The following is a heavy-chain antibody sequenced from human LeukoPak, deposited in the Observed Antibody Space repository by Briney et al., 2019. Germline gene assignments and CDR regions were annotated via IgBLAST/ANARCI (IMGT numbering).Heavy chain of an antibody. CDR2: IRGSGVST. CDR3: ATLEYCSGGSCYSYFDY. V-gene: IGHV3-23*01. CDR1: GFTFRSFW. Sequence: GGSLRLSWAASGFTFRSFWMSWAGQAPGKGREWVSAIRGSGVSTYYAHSVKGRFTISRDNSENTLYLQMNSLRPEDTAVYYCATLEYCSGGSCYSYFDYWGQGTLVTVSS. J-gene: IGHJ4*02. D-gene: IGHD2-15*01.